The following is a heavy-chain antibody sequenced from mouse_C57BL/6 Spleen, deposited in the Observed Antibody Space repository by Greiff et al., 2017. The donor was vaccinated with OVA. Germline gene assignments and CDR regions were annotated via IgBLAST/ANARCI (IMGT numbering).Heavy chain of an antibody. CDR2: IYPGDGDT. V-gene: IGHV1-82*01. D-gene: IGHD4-1*01. J-gene: IGHJ2*01. CDR3: ARSGNWGYFDY. Sequence: VQLQQSGPELVKPGASVKISCKASGYAFSSSWMNWVKQRPGKGLEWIGRIYPGDGDTNYNGKFKGKATLTADKSSSTAYMQLSSLTSEDSAVYFCARSGNWGYFDYWGQGTTLTVSS. CDR1: GYAFSSSW.